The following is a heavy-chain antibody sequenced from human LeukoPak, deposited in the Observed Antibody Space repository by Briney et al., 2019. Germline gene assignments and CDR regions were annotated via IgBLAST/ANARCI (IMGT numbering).Heavy chain of an antibody. CDR3: ARVHDRGSDGLDP. CDR2: IISIFGTT. Sequence: SVKVSCKASGGTFSSYAINWVRQAPGQGLEWMGGIISIFGTTNYAQKFQGRVTITTDESTSTAYMELSSLRSEDTAVYYCARVHDRGSDGLDPWGQGTLVTVSS. J-gene: IGHJ5*02. V-gene: IGHV1-69*05. CDR1: GGTFSSYA. D-gene: IGHD3-22*01.